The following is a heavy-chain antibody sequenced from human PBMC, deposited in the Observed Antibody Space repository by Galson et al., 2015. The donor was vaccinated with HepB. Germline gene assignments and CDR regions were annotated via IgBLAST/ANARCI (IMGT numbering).Heavy chain of an antibody. Sequence: SVKVSCKASGGTFSSYTISWVRQAPGQGLEWMGRTIPILGIANYAQKSQGRVTITADKSTSTAYMELSSLRSEDTAVYYCARDRNVYCSGGSCSNAFDIWGQGTMVTVSS. CDR3: ARDRNVYCSGGSCSNAFDI. D-gene: IGHD2-15*01. CDR1: GGTFSSYT. V-gene: IGHV1-69*04. CDR2: TIPILGIA. J-gene: IGHJ3*02.